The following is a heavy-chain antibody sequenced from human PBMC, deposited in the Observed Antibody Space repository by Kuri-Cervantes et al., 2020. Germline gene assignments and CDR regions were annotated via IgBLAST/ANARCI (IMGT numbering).Heavy chain of an antibody. CDR3: ARDQYSSSWYLGYYYYYGMDV. V-gene: IGHV1-3*01. CDR1: GYPFTGYA. Sequence: ASVKVSCKASGYPFTGYAIHWVRQSPGQTLEWMGWISAGNGNTQYSQTFQGRVTLTRDTSASTAYMELSSLRSEDTAVYYCARDQYSSSWYLGYYYYYGMDVWGQGTTVTVSS. CDR2: ISAGNGNT. D-gene: IGHD6-13*01. J-gene: IGHJ6*02.